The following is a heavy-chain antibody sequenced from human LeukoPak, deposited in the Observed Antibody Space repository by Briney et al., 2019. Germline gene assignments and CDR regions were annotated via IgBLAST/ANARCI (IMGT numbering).Heavy chain of an antibody. CDR2: ISYDGSNK. D-gene: IGHD3-10*01. V-gene: IGHV3-30*18. CDR3: AKGGHGSGKYYFDY. CDR1: GFTFSSYG. J-gene: IGHJ4*02. Sequence: GGSLRLSCAASGFTFSSYGMHWVRQAPGKGLEWVAVISYDGSNKYYADSVKGRFTISRDNSKNTLYLQMNSLRAEDTAVYYCAKGGHGSGKYYFDYWGQGTLVTVSS.